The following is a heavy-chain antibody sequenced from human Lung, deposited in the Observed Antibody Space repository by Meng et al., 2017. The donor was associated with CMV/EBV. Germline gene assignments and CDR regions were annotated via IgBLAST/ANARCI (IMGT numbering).Heavy chain of an antibody. Sequence: ASXXVSXKASGYTFTGYYMHWVRQAPGQGLDWMGWINPNSGGTNYAQKFQGRVTMTRDTSISTAYMELSRLRSDDTAVYYCARDRVPAAFRDYVMEVLVQGNXVTVSS. J-gene: IGHJ6*02. V-gene: IGHV1-2*02. CDR2: INPNSGGT. D-gene: IGHD2-2*01. CDR3: ARDRVPAAFRDYVMEV. CDR1: GYTFTGYY.